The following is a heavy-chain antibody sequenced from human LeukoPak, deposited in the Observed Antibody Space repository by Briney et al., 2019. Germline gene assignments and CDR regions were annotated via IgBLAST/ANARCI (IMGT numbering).Heavy chain of an antibody. D-gene: IGHD2-2*01. V-gene: IGHV4-59*01. J-gene: IGHJ6*02. Sequence: SETLSLTCTVSGGSISSYYWSWIRQPPGKGLEWIGYIYYSGSTNYNPSLKSRVTISVDTSKNQFSLKLSSVTAADTAVYYRARDHLVVVPAAYYYYGMDVWGQGTTVTVSS. CDR2: IYYSGST. CDR3: ARDHLVVVPAAYYYYGMDV. CDR1: GGSISSYY.